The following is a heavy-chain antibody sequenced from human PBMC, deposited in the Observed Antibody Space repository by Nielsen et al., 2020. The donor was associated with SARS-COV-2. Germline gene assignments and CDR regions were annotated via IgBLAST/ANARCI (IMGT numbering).Heavy chain of an antibody. CDR1: GGSISSSSYY. J-gene: IGHJ4*02. D-gene: IGHD6-13*01. Sequence: SETLSLTCTVSGGSISSSSYYWGWIRQPPGKGLEWIGSIYYSGSTNYNPSLKSRVTISVDTSKNQFSLKLSSVTAADTAVYYCARRSSTPWYSSSWYFDYWGQGTLVTVSS. CDR3: ARRSSTPWYSSSWYFDY. CDR2: IYYSGST. V-gene: IGHV4-39*07.